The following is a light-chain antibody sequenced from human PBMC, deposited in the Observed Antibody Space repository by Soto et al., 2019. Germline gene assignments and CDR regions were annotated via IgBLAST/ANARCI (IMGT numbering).Light chain of an antibody. CDR1: SSDIGFYNY. CDR3: SSYISDSTRV. V-gene: IGLV2-14*01. CDR2: EVI. J-gene: IGLJ1*01. Sequence: QSALTQPASVSGSPGQSITISCTGTSSDIGFYNYVSWYQQPPGKAPRLMIYEVINRPSGVSNRFSGSKFGNTASLTISGLQTEDEGDYYCSSYISDSTRVFGTGTKVTVL.